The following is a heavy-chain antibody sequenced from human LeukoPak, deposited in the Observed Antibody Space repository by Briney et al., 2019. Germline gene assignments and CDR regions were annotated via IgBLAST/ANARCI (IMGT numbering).Heavy chain of an antibody. CDR3: AKDVRSPLPPGIDY. CDR2: ISSSSIYI. V-gene: IGHV3-21*01. CDR1: GFTFSSYG. D-gene: IGHD3-10*01. J-gene: IGHJ4*02. Sequence: KPGGSLRLSCAASGFTFSSYGMNWVRQAPGKGLEWVSSISSSSIYIYYADSVKGRFTISRDNAKNSLYLQMNSLRAEDTAVYYCAKDVRSPLPPGIDYWGQGTLVTVSS.